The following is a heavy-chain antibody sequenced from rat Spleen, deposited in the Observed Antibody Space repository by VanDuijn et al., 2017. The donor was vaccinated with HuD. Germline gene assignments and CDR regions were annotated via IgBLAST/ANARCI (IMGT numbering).Heavy chain of an antibody. CDR3: TSVFLPHARAFNY. CDR1: GFSLTSYN. V-gene: IGHV2-30*01. CDR2: IWTGGST. J-gene: IGHJ2*01. Sequence: QVQLKESGPGLVQSSQTLSLTCTVSGFSLTSYNVHWVRQPTGKGLEWMGVIWTGGSTDYNPALKSRLSISRDTSKSQVFLKMNSLQTDDTAIYFCTSVFLPHARAFNYWGHGVLVTVSS.